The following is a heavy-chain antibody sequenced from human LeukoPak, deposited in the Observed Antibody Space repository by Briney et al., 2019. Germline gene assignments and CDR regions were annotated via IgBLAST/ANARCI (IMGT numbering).Heavy chain of an antibody. CDR2: IHYSGST. CDR3: ARGLMTVDAYFDY. V-gene: IGHV4-31*03. CDR1: GGSISSGCYY. Sequence: KPSETLSLTCSVSGGSISSGCYYWSWIRQHPGKGLEWIGYIHYSGSTYYNPSLKSRVTISVDRSKNQFSLKLNSVTAADTAVYYCARGLMTVDAYFDYWGQGTLVTVSS. J-gene: IGHJ4*02. D-gene: IGHD2-21*01.